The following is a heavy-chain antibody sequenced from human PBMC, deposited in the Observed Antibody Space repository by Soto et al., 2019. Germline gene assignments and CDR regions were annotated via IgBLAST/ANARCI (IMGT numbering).Heavy chain of an antibody. CDR1: GYSFTSYW. CDR2: IDPSDSYT. CDR3: ARRIAARSFYYYGMEV. D-gene: IGHD6-6*01. Sequence: GESLKISCKGSGYSFTSYWISWVRQMPGKGLEWMGRIDPSDSYTNYSPSFQGHVTISADKSISTAYLQWSSLKASDTAMYYCARRIAARSFYYYGMEVWGQGTTVTVS. V-gene: IGHV5-10-1*01. J-gene: IGHJ6*02.